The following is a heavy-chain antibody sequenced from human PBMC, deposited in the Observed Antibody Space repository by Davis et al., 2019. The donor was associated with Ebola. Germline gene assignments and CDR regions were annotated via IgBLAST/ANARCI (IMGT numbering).Heavy chain of an antibody. V-gene: IGHV3-30-3*01. D-gene: IGHD4-23*01. CDR3: AKDLAVVRVWYYGMDV. CDR1: GFTFSSYA. CDR2: ISYDGSNK. Sequence: GESLKISCAASGFTFSSYAMHWVRQAPGKGLEWVAVISYDGSNKYYADSVKGRFTISRDNSKNTLYLQMNSLRAEDTAVYYCAKDLAVVRVWYYGMDVWGQGTTVTVSS. J-gene: IGHJ6*02.